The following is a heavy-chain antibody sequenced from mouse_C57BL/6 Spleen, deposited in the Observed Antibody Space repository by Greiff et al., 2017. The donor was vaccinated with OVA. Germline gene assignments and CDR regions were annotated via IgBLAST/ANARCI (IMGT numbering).Heavy chain of an antibody. CDR1: GYTFTDYY. D-gene: IGHD2-4*01. CDR3: ARSVYYDYVFYAMDY. V-gene: IGHV1-19*01. CDR2: INPYNGGT. Sequence: VQLQQSGPVLVKPGASVKMSCKASGYTFTDYYMNWVKQSHGKSLEWIGVINPYNGGTSYNQKFKGKATLTVDKSSSTAYMELNSLTSEDSAVYYCARSVYYDYVFYAMDYWGQGTSVTVSS. J-gene: IGHJ4*01.